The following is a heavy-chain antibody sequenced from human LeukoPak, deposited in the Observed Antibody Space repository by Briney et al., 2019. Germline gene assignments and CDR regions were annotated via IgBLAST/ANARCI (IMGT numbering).Heavy chain of an antibody. V-gene: IGHV3-53*01. D-gene: IGHD5-24*01. Sequence: GGSLRLSCAASGFTVSSNYMSWVRQAPGKGLEWVSTITKSGDQTHYADSVRGLFTISRDIFKNTLYLQMNSLRAEDTAVYHCVKSAGKDGYRDVFDIWGQGTVVTVSS. J-gene: IGHJ3*02. CDR1: GFTVSSNY. CDR3: VKSAGKDGYRDVFDI. CDR2: ITKSGDQT.